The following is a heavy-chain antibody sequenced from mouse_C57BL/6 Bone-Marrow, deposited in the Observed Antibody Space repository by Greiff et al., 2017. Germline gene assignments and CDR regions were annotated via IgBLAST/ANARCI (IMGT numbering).Heavy chain of an antibody. CDR1: GYTFTSYW. CDR2: IHPNSGST. CDR3: ARRGYDYDGKAVYYAMDY. Sequence: QVQLQQPGAELVKPGASVKLSCKASGYTFTSYWMHWVKQRPGQGLEWIGMIHPNSGSTNYNEKFKSKATLTVDKSSSTAYMQLSSLTSEDSAVYYCARRGYDYDGKAVYYAMDYWGQGTSVTVSS. J-gene: IGHJ4*01. V-gene: IGHV1-64*01. D-gene: IGHD2-4*01.